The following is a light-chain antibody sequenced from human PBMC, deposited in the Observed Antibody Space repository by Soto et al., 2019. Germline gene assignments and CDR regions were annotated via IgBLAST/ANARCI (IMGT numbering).Light chain of an antibody. CDR2: VDS. J-gene: IGKJ1*01. CDR3: MQSLQTPWT. Sequence: EIVMTQSPLSLPVITGQPASISCRSSERLLHSNGYNYLEWYLQKPGQSPQLLIHVDSDRASGVPDRFSGSGSGTDFTLKSSRVEAEDVGVYYCMQSLQTPWTFGQGTKVDIK. V-gene: IGKV2-28*01. CDR1: ERLLHSNGYNY.